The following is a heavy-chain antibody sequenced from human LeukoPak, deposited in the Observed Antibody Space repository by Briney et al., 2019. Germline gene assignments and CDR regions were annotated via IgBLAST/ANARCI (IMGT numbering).Heavy chain of an antibody. V-gene: IGHV3-33*01. CDR1: GFTFSSYG. J-gene: IGHJ4*02. CDR3: ARDRGRWWEPQFY. CDR2: IWYDGSNK. Sequence: GRSLRLSCAASGFTFSSYGMHWVRQAPGKGLEWVAVIWYDGSNKYYADSVKGRFTISRDNSKNTLYLQMNSLRAEDTAVYYCARDRGRWWEPQFYWGQGTLVTVSS. D-gene: IGHD1-26*01.